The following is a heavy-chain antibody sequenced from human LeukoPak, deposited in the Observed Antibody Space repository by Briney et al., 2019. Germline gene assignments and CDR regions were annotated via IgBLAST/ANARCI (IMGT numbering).Heavy chain of an antibody. CDR1: GFTFSSYA. V-gene: IGHV3-30*07. CDR2: ISYDGSNK. Sequence: PGGSLRLSCAASGFTFSSYAMHWVRQAPGKGLEWVAVISYDGSNKYYADSVKGRFTISRDNSKNTLYLQMNSLRAEDTAVYYCARDGGVDYGYHDYWGQGTLVTVSS. D-gene: IGHD4-17*01. CDR3: ARDGGVDYGYHDY. J-gene: IGHJ4*02.